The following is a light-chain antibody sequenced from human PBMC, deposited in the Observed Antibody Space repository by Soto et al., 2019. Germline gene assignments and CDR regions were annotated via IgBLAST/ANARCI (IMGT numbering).Light chain of an antibody. CDR1: QTVNSY. CDR3: QQSFVSPYT. V-gene: IGKV1-39*01. Sequence: DIQMTQSPSTLSASVTDRVTITCRASQTVNSYLNWYLQKPGKAPKLLISAASTLQGGVPSRFSASGSGTDFSLTISSLRVEDFGTYYCQQSFVSPYTFGQGTKVDIK. J-gene: IGKJ2*01. CDR2: AAS.